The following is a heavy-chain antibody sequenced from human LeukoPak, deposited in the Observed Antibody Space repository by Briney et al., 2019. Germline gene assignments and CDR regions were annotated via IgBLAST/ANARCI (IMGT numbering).Heavy chain of an antibody. D-gene: IGHD3-22*01. Sequence: SETLSLTCTVSGGSISSYYWSWIRQPPGKGLEWIGYIYYSGSTNYNPSLKSRVTISVDTSKNQFSLKLSSVTVADTAVYYCARGLYYYDSSGPAAYWGQGTLVTVSS. CDR1: GGSISSYY. CDR2: IYYSGST. J-gene: IGHJ4*02. CDR3: ARGLYYYDSSGPAAY. V-gene: IGHV4-59*01.